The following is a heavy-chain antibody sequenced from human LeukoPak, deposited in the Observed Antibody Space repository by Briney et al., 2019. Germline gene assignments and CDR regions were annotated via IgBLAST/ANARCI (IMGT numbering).Heavy chain of an antibody. V-gene: IGHV1-2*02. CDR1: GYTFTGYY. CDR3: ARVFVHLPGDSSDYYVDY. CDR2: INPDSGGT. D-gene: IGHD3-22*01. Sequence: ASVKVSCKASGYTFTGYYMHWVRQAPGQGLEWMGWINPDSGGTNYAQKFQGRVTMTRDTSISTAYMELSRLGSDDTAVYYCARVFVHLPGDSSDYYVDYWGQGTLVTVSS. J-gene: IGHJ4*02.